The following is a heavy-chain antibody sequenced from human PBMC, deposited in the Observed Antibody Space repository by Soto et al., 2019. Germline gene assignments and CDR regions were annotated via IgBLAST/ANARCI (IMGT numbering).Heavy chain of an antibody. V-gene: IGHV4-59*08. J-gene: IGHJ6*03. CDR1: GGSISSYY. Sequence: SETLSLTCTVSGGSISSYYWSWIRQPPGKGLEWIGYIYYSGSTNYNPSLKSRVTISVDTSKNQFSLKLSSVTAADTAVYYCASAYYGSGSRYYVNYYYMDVWGKGTTVTVSS. CDR2: IYYSGST. CDR3: ASAYYGSGSRYYVNYYYMDV. D-gene: IGHD3-10*01.